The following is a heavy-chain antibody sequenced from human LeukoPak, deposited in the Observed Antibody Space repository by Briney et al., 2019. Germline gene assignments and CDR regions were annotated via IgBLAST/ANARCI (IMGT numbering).Heavy chain of an antibody. D-gene: IGHD6-19*01. V-gene: IGHV1-2*02. CDR3: ARGRSIAVAGRNIAPLDNDY. Sequence: ASVKVSCKASGYTFTGYYMHWVRQAPGQGLEWMGWINPNSGGTNYAQKFQGRVTMTRDTSISTAYMELSRLRSDDTAVYYCARGRSIAVAGRNIAPLDNDYWGQGTPVTVSS. J-gene: IGHJ4*02. CDR1: GYTFTGYY. CDR2: INPNSGGT.